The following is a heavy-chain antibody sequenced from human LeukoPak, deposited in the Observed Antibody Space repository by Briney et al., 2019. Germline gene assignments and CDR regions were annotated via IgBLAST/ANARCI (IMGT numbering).Heavy chain of an antibody. CDR1: GASFSGYY. CDR2: INHSGST. Sequence: SETLSLTCAVYGASFSGYYWSWIRQPPGKGLEWIGEINHSGSTNYNPSLKSRVTISVDTSTNQFSLKLSSVTAADTAVYYCARVIVGATISPFDYWGQGTLVTVSS. D-gene: IGHD1-26*01. J-gene: IGHJ4*02. V-gene: IGHV4-34*01. CDR3: ARVIVGATISPFDY.